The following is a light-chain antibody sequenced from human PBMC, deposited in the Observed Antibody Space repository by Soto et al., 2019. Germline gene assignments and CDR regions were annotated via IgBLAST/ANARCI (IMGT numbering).Light chain of an antibody. Sequence: EIVLTQSPVTLSLSPGERATLSCRASQSVSSSYLAWYQQKPGQAPRLLIYGASSRATGIPDRFSGSGSGADFTLTINRLEPEDFAVYFCQQYGRTPLTFGGGTKVDIK. J-gene: IGKJ4*01. V-gene: IGKV3-20*01. CDR1: QSVSSSY. CDR3: QQYGRTPLT. CDR2: GAS.